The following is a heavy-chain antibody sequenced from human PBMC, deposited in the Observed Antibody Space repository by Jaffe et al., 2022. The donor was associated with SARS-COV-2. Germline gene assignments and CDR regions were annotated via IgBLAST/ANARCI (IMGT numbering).Heavy chain of an antibody. CDR2: INAGNGNT. CDR3: ASGGDGRPAAIGWFDP. V-gene: IGHV1-3*01. J-gene: IGHJ5*02. CDR1: GYTFTSYA. D-gene: IGHD2-2*01. Sequence: QVQLVQSGAEVKKPGASVKVSCKASGYTFTSYAMHWVRQAPGQRLEWMGWINAGNGNTKYSQKFQGRVTITRDTSASTAYMELSSLRSEDTAVYYCASGGDGRPAAIGWFDPWGQGTLVTVSS.